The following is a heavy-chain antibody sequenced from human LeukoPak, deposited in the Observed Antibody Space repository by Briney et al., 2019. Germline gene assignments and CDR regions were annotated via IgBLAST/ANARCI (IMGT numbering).Heavy chain of an antibody. J-gene: IGHJ6*02. Sequence: AAVKVSCKVSGYTLTELSMHWVRQAPGKGLEWMGGFDPEDGETIYAQKFQGRVTMTEDTSTDTAYMELSSLRSEDTAVYYCATDRSLLSYYGMDVWGQGTTVTVSS. V-gene: IGHV1-24*01. CDR1: GYTLTELS. CDR3: ATDRSLLSYYGMDV. CDR2: FDPEDGET.